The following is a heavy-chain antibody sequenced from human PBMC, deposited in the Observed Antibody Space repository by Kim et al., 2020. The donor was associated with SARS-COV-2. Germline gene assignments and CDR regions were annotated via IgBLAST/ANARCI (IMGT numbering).Heavy chain of an antibody. CDR2: IYTSGST. CDR3: AVGYSSSLSHYYYYGMDV. D-gene: IGHD6-13*01. CDR1: GGSISSGSYY. V-gene: IGHV4-61*02. Sequence: SETLSLTCTVSGGSISSGSYYWSWIRQPAGKGLEWIGRIYTSGSTNYNPSLKSRVTISVDTSKNQFSLKLSSVTAADTAVYYCAVGYSSSLSHYYYYGMDVWGQGTTVTVSS. J-gene: IGHJ6*02.